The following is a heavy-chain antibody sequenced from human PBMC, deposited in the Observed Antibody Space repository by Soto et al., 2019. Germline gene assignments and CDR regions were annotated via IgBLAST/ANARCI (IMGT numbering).Heavy chain of an antibody. V-gene: IGHV4-31*03. CDR1: GGSISSGGYY. CDR2: IYYSGST. J-gene: IGHJ3*02. D-gene: IGHD3-22*01. CDR3: ARFRITMIVVVTPAYAFDI. Sequence: PSVTLSLTCTVSGGSISSGGYYWSWIRQHPGKGLEWIGYIYYSGSTYYNPSLKSRVTISVDTSKNQFSLKLSSVTAADTAVYYCARFRITMIVVVTPAYAFDIWGQGTMVT.